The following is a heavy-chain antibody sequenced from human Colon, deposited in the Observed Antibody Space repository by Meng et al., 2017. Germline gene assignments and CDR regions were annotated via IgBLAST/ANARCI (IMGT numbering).Heavy chain of an antibody. D-gene: IGHD6-13*01. J-gene: IGHJ4*02. Sequence: VRLVQAGAEVKKPGSSVKFSCNASSVSSFSGLSLRWVRQAPGQGLESLGGIIPITGQTCYAQNFQGRVTISADESTNTVYMEMTGLRSEDTAVYYCAREGNKGQQVEEFDYWGQGTLVTVSS. CDR2: IIPITGQT. CDR3: AREGNKGQQVEEFDY. CDR1: SVSSFSGLS. V-gene: IGHV1-69*01.